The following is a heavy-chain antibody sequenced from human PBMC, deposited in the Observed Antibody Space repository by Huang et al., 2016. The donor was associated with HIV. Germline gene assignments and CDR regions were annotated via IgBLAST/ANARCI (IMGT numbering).Heavy chain of an antibody. CDR1: GGPISSGNYY. CDR3: ARLTGYSTFDI. Sequence: QVQLQESGPGLVKPSQTLSLTCSVSGGPISSGNYYWRGIRQPAGNGLEWIGHIYTSGTTIYNSSLKSRVTISVATSKNQFSLKLSSVTAADTAVYYCARLTGYSTFDIWGQGTVVTVSS. J-gene: IGHJ3*02. CDR2: IYTSGTT. V-gene: IGHV4-61*09. D-gene: IGHD3-9*01.